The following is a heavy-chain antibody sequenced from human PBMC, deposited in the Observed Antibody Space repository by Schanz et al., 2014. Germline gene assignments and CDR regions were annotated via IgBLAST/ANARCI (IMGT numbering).Heavy chain of an antibody. CDR3: AKSQRSSFDS. CDR1: GFSLDIFA. Sequence: EVHLLESGGGLVEPGGSLRLSCATSGFSLDIFAVSWVRQAPGKGLEWVSSFNDGGVNKYYADSVKGRCTISSDNSKSTLYLQMSSRRAEDTAVYYCAKSQRSSFDSWGQGTLVTVSA. D-gene: IGHD6-13*01. V-gene: IGHV3-23*01. J-gene: IGHJ4*02. CDR2: FNDGGVNK.